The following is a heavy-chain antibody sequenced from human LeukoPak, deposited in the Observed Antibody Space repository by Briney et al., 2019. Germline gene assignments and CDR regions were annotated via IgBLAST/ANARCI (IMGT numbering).Heavy chain of an antibody. Sequence: SETLSLTCTVSGGSISSYYWSWIRQPPGKGLEWIGYIYYSGSTNYNPSLKSRVTISVDTSKNQFSLKLSSVTAADTAVYYCARGIVVVVAATWELRFDPWGQGTLVTVSS. D-gene: IGHD2-15*01. CDR2: IYYSGST. V-gene: IGHV4-59*01. CDR1: GGSISSYY. CDR3: ARGIVVVVAATWELRFDP. J-gene: IGHJ5*02.